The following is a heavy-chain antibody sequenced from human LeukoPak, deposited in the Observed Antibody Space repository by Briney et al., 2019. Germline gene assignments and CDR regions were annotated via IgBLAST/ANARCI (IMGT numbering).Heavy chain of an antibody. CDR1: GGSISSSNR. J-gene: IGHJ4*02. CDR3: ATLLCSSTTCYVAS. Sequence: PSGTLSLTCAVSGGSISSSNRCSWVRQPPGKGLEWIGEIYHSGSTNYNPSLKSRVTISVDKSKNQFSLKLSSVTAADTAVYYCATLLCSSTTCYVASWGQGTLVTVSS. CDR2: IYHSGST. V-gene: IGHV4-4*02. D-gene: IGHD2-2*01.